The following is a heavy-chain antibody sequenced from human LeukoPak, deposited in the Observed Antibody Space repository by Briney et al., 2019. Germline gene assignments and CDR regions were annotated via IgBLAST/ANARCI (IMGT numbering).Heavy chain of an antibody. V-gene: IGHV4-4*07. CDR1: GGSISSYY. CDR2: IYTSGST. Sequence: SETLSLTCTVSGGSISSYYWSWIRPPAGKGLEGIGRIYTSGSTNYNPSLKSRVTMSVDTSKNQFSLKLSSVTAADTAVYYCARDGSWYVGAFDIWGQGTMVTVSS. J-gene: IGHJ3*02. D-gene: IGHD6-13*01. CDR3: ARDGSWYVGAFDI.